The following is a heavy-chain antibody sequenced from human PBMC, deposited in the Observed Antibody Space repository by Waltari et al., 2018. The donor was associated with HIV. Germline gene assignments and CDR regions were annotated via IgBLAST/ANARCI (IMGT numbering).Heavy chain of an antibody. D-gene: IGHD3-22*01. CDR3: ARDGYYYDSSGYSSYFDY. CDR2: INAGNGNT. CDR1: GYTFTSYA. J-gene: IGHJ4*02. Sequence: QVQLVQSGAEVKKPGASVKVSCKASGYTFTSYAMHWVRQAPGQRLEWMGWINAGNGNTKYSQKFQGRVTITRDTSASTAYMELSSLRSEDTAVYYCARDGYYYDSSGYSSYFDYWGQGTLVTVYS. V-gene: IGHV1-3*01.